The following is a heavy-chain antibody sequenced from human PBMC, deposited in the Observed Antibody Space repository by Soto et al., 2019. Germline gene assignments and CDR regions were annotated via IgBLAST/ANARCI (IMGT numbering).Heavy chain of an antibody. D-gene: IGHD5-12*01. CDR2: IIPIFGTA. CDR3: ARSPLERWLQPNWFDP. V-gene: IGHV1-69*06. CDR1: GGTFSSYA. Sequence: SVKVSCKASGGTFSSYAISWVRQAPGQGLEWMGGIIPIFGTANYAQKFQGRVTITADKSTCTAYMELSSLRSEDTAVYYCARSPLERWLQPNWFDPWGQGTLVTVSS. J-gene: IGHJ5*02.